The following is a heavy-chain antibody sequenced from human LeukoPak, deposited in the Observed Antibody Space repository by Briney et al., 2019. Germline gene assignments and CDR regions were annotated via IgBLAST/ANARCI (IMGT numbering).Heavy chain of an antibody. V-gene: IGHV3-53*01. CDR2: IYSGTI. J-gene: IGHJ4*02. Sequence: GGSLRLSCTVSGFTVSSNSMSWVRQAPGKGLEWVSFIYSGTIHYSDSVKGRFIISRDNSKNTLYLQVNSLRAEDTAVYYCARRAGAYSHPYDYWGQGTLVTVSS. D-gene: IGHD4/OR15-4a*01. CDR3: ARRAGAYSHPYDY. CDR1: GFTVSSNS.